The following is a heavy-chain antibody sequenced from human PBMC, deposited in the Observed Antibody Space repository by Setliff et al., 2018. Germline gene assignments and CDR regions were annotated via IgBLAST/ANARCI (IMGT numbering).Heavy chain of an antibody. CDR2: ISVYGSRT. CDR1: GFTFDKYA. Sequence: GGSLRLSCSASGFTFDKYAMHWVRQAPGKGLEWVAGISVYGSRTYYADSVKGRSTISRDNSQNTMYLQMNSLRAEDTAVYYCIRDTSGRDAFDLWGPGTMVTVSS. V-gene: IGHV3-23*01. D-gene: IGHD6-19*01. CDR3: IRDTSGRDAFDL. J-gene: IGHJ3*01.